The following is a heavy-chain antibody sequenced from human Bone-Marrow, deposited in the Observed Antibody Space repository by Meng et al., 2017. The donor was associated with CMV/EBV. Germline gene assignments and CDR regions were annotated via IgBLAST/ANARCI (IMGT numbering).Heavy chain of an antibody. D-gene: IGHD5-24*01. CDR1: GGSVSSGSYY. CDR2: IYYSGST. J-gene: IGHJ4*02. CDR3: ARVRDGYNYDY. Sequence: SETLSLTCTVSGGSVSSGSYYWSWIRQPPGKGLEWIGYIYYSGSTNYNPSLKSRVTISVDTSKNQFSLKLSSVTAADTAVYYCARVRDGYNYDYWGQGTLVTVYS. V-gene: IGHV4-61*01.